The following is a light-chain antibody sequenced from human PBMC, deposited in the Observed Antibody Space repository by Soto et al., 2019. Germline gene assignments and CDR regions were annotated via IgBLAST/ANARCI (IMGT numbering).Light chain of an antibody. CDR1: QGIYNH. V-gene: IGKV1-16*01. Sequence: DIQMTQSPSSLSASEGDRVTITCRASQGIYNHLAWFQLKPGKAPKSLIYTVSSLESGVPSRFSGSGAATDFTLTISSLQPEDVATYYCQQYYSYPLTFGGGTKVEI. CDR2: TVS. J-gene: IGKJ4*01. CDR3: QQYYSYPLT.